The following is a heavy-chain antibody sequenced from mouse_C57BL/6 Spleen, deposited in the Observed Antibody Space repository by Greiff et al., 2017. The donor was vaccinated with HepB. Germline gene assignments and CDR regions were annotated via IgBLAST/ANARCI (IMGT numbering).Heavy chain of an antibody. CDR1: GYTFTDYY. D-gene: IGHD1-1*01. CDR2: IYPGSGNT. CDR3: ARRFITTVVATYYYAMDY. V-gene: IGHV1-76*01. Sequence: VQLQQSGAELVRPGASVKLSCKASGYTFTDYYINWVKQRPGQGLEWIARIYPGSGNTYYNEKFKGKATLTAEKSSSTAYMQLSSLTSEDSAVYFCARRFITTVVATYYYAMDYWGQGTSVTVSS. J-gene: IGHJ4*01.